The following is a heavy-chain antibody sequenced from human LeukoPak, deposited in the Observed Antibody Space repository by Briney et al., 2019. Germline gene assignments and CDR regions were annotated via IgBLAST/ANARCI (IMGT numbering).Heavy chain of an antibody. V-gene: IGHV3-23*01. Sequence: GGSLRLSCAASGFTFSSYAMTXXXXXPXXXXXXXSDIXGSAHSTNYADSVKGRFXIXRDXSKXXLYLQMNSLTAEDTAVYYCAKGRRGVGTTDFDYWGQGTLVTVSS. CDR1: GFTFSSYA. D-gene: IGHD1-26*01. CDR2: IXGSAHST. CDR3: AKGRRGVGTTDFDY. J-gene: IGHJ4*02.